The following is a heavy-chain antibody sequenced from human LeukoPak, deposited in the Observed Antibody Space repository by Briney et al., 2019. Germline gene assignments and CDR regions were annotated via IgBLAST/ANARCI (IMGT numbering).Heavy chain of an antibody. CDR1: GFTFSSYE. CDR3: ARDRRVGDNFDY. D-gene: IGHD2-21*01. CDR2: ISSSGSTI. Sequence: PGGSLRLSCAASGFTFSSYEMNWVRQAPGKGLEWVSYISSSGSTIYYADSVKGRFTISRDNAKNSLYLQMNSLRAEDTAVYYCARDRRVGDNFDYWGQGTLVTVSP. V-gene: IGHV3-48*03. J-gene: IGHJ4*02.